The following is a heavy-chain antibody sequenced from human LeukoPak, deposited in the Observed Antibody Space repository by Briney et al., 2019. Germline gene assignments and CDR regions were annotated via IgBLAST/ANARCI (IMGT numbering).Heavy chain of an antibody. CDR1: GFIVGSYY. D-gene: IGHD3-3*01. J-gene: IGHJ3*02. CDR3: ARSPGLGYDFWSGPFDAFDI. V-gene: IGHV3-21*01. Sequence: GSLRLSCAASGFIVGSYYMSWVRQAPVKGLEWVSSISSSSSYIYYADSVKGRFTISRDNAKNSLYLQMNSLRAEDTAVYYCARSPGLGYDFWSGPFDAFDIWGQGTMVTVSS. CDR2: ISSSSSYI.